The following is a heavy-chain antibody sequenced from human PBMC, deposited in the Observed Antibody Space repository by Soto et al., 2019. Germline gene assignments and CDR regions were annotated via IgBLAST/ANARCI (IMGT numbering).Heavy chain of an antibody. Sequence: QVHLVESGGDLVKPGGSLRLSCAASGFTFSDYYMNWIRQAPGKGLDWVSSISSRDNTIYYADSVQGRFTISRDNAKHSLYLQRNSLRAEDTAVCYCARTYGGSPPLYYGMDVWGQGTTVTVSS. CDR2: ISSRDNTI. V-gene: IGHV3-11*01. J-gene: IGHJ6*02. D-gene: IGHD5-12*01. CDR1: GFTFSDYY. CDR3: ARTYGGSPPLYYGMDV.